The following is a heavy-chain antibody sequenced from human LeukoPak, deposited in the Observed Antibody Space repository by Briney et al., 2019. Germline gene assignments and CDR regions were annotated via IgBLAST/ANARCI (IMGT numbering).Heavy chain of an antibody. V-gene: IGHV4-39*07. J-gene: IGHJ6*02. CDR2: IYYSGST. Sequence: SETLSLTCTVSGGSISSSSYYWGWIRQPPGKGLEWIGSIYYSGSTNYNPSLKSRVTMSVDTSKNQFSLRLSSVTAADTAVYYCARENYYGMDVWGQGTTVIVSS. CDR3: ARENYYGMDV. CDR1: GGSISSSSYY.